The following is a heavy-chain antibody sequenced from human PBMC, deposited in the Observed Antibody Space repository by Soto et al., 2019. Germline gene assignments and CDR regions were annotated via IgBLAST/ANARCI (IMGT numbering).Heavy chain of an antibody. CDR2: IYYSGST. J-gene: IGHJ4*02. CDR1: GGSISSGDYY. V-gene: IGHV4-30-4*01. CDR3: ARVVGYCSGGSCYSEGVDY. D-gene: IGHD2-15*01. Sequence: SETLSLTCTVSGGSISSGDYYWSWIRQPPGKGLEWIGYIYYSGSTYYNPSLKSRVTISVDTSKNQFSLKLSSVTAADTAVYYCARVVGYCSGGSCYSEGVDYWGQGTLVTV.